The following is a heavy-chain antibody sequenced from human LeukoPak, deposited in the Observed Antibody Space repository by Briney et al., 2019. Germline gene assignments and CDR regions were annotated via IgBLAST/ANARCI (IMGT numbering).Heavy chain of an antibody. Sequence: PLETLSLTCTVSGGSLSSYYWSWIRQPPGKGLEWIGYVYYSGSTNYNPSLKSRVTISVDTSKNQFSLSLTSVTAADTAVYYCAKSYSSTWYGDFDYWGQGTMVTVSS. V-gene: IGHV4-59*08. CDR2: VYYSGST. J-gene: IGHJ4*02. CDR1: GGSLSSYY. D-gene: IGHD6-13*01. CDR3: AKSYSSTWYGDFDY.